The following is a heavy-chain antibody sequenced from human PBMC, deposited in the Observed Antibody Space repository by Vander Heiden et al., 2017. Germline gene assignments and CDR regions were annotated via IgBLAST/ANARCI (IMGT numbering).Heavy chain of an antibody. D-gene: IGHD3-3*01. CDR1: GFTFSSYA. CDR3: ARDHYDFWSGYYIGYYGMDV. CDR2: ISYDGSNK. Sequence: QVQLVESGGGVVQPGRSLRLSCAASGFTFSSYAMHWVRQAPGKGLEWVAVISYDGSNKYYADSVKGRLTISRDNSKNTLYLQMNSLRAEDTAVYYCARDHYDFWSGYYIGYYGMDVWGQGTTVTVS. V-gene: IGHV3-30-3*01. J-gene: IGHJ6*02.